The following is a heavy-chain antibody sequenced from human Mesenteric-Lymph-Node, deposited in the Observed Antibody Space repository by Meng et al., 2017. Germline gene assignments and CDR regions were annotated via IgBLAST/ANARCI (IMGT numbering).Heavy chain of an antibody. CDR1: GFSLSISGVG. CDR2: IYWDDDQ. J-gene: IGHJ4*02. V-gene: IGHV2-5*02. Sequence: ITLKESGPSLVKPTQTPTLACTISGFSLSISGVGVGWIRPPPRKALEWLALIYWDDDQRYSPSLKSRLTITKDTSKNPVVLTMTNMDPVDTATYYCTHRPMTSAYYYFDYWGQGTLVTVSS. CDR3: THRPMTSAYYYFDY. D-gene: IGHD3-22*01.